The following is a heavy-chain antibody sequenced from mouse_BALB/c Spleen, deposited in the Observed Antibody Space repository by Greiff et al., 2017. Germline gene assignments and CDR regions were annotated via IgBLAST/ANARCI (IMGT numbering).Heavy chain of an antibody. V-gene: IGHV5-9*03. Sequence: EVHLVESGGGLVKPGGSLKLSCAASGFTFSSYTMSWVRQTPEKRLEWVATISSGGGNTYYPDSVKGRFTISRDNAKNNLYLQMSSLRSEDTALYYCALYGYDVGYFDVWGAGTTVTVSS. CDR2: ISSGGGNT. CDR1: GFTFSSYT. J-gene: IGHJ1*01. CDR3: ALYGYDVGYFDV. D-gene: IGHD2-2*01.